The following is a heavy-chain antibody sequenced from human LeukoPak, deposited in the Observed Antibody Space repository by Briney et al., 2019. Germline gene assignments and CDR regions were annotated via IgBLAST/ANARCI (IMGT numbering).Heavy chain of an antibody. CDR1: GFTFSNYA. V-gene: IGHV3-23*01. Sequence: PGGSLRLSCAASGFTFSNYAMSWVRQAPGKGLEWVSAISGSGGSTYYADSVKGRFTISRDNSKNTLYLQMNSLRAEDTAVYYCAKDPTNIVVVVAATVDPWGQGTLVTVSS. CDR3: AKDPTNIVVVVAATVDP. CDR2: ISGSGGST. D-gene: IGHD2-15*01. J-gene: IGHJ5*02.